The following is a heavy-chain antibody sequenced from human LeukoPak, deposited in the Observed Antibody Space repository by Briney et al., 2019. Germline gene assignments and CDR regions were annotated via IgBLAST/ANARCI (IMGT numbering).Heavy chain of an antibody. J-gene: IGHJ4*02. CDR1: GGSFSGYY. Sequence: SETLSLTCAVYGGSFSGYYWSWIRQPPGKGLEWIGEINHSGSTNYNPSLESRVTISVDTSKNQFSLKLSSVTAADTAVYYCARGRNPSKTAGFALRYWGQGTLVTVSS. CDR3: ARGRNPSKTAGFALRY. CDR2: INHSGST. V-gene: IGHV4-34*01. D-gene: IGHD3-3*02.